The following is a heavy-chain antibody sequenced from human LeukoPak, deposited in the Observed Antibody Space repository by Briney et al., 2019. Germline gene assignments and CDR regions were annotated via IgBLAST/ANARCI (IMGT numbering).Heavy chain of an antibody. CDR3: ARGSWVDSSSSRVSWFDP. V-gene: IGHV4-34*01. J-gene: IGHJ5*02. CDR2: INHSGST. Sequence: PSETLSLTCAVYGGSFSGYYWSWIRQPPGKGLEWIGEINHSGSTNYNPSLKSRVTISVDTSKNQFSLKLSSVTAADTAVYYCARGSWVDSSSSRVSWFDPWGQGTLATVSS. CDR1: GGSFSGYY. D-gene: IGHD6-6*01.